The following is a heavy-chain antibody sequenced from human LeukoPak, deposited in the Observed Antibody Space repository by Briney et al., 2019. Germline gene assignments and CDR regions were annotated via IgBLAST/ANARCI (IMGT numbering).Heavy chain of an antibody. CDR3: ARDPGIVVVPAAIGGHYYYGMDV. D-gene: IGHD2-2*02. CDR2: IKQDGSEK. CDR1: GFTFSSYW. Sequence: GGSLRLSCAASGFTFSSYWMSWVRQAPGKGLEWVANIKQDGSEKYYVDSVKGRFTISRDNAKNSLYLQMNSLRAEDTAVYYCARDPGIVVVPAAIGGHYYYGMDVWGQGTTVTVSS. V-gene: IGHV3-7*01. J-gene: IGHJ6*02.